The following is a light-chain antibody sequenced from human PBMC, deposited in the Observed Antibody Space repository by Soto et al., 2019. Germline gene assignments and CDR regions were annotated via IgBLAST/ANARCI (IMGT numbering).Light chain of an antibody. CDR3: QQYDNSPIT. V-gene: IGKV3-20*01. J-gene: IGKJ5*01. CDR1: QSIRSNY. CDR2: GAS. Sequence: EIVLTQSPGTLSLSPGERATLSCRASQSIRSNYVAWYQQKPGQGPRLLIYGASSRATGIPDRFSGTGSETDFTLTISRLEPEDFAVYYCQQYDNSPITFGQGTRLEI.